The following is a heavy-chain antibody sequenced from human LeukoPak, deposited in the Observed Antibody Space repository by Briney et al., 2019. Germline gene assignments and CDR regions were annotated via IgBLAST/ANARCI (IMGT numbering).Heavy chain of an antibody. CDR2: ISYDENNK. J-gene: IGHJ4*02. CDR1: GFTFSDYA. D-gene: IGHD3-9*01. Sequence: PGGSLRLSCAASGFTFSDYAMHWVRQAPGKGLECVAVISYDENNKYYADSVQGRFTISRDYSRNTLYLQMNSLSPEDTAVYYCARTGNSRYFDWLSPSDYWGQGTLVTVST. CDR3: ARTGNSRYFDWLSPSDY. V-gene: IGHV3-30-3*01.